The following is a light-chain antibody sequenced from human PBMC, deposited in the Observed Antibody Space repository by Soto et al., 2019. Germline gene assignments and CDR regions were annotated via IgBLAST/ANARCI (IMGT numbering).Light chain of an antibody. Sequence: LTQSRSSLSACVGDRVTITCRASQDISSYLAWYQQKPGQAPRLLIYGASNRATVIPDRFSGSGSGTDFTLTISRLEPEDFAVYYCQQYGSSGTLGQGTRLEIK. V-gene: IGKV3-20*01. CDR1: QDISSY. CDR3: QQYGSSGT. CDR2: GAS. J-gene: IGKJ5*01.